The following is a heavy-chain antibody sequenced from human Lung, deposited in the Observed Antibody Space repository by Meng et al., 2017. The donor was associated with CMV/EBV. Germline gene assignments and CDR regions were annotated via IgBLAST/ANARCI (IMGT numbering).Heavy chain of an antibody. V-gene: IGHV3-30-3*01. J-gene: IGHJ6*02. CDR2: ISYDGSNK. Sequence: GESLKISCAASGFTFSSYAMHWVRQAPGKGLKWVAVISYDGSNKYYADSVKGRFTISRDNSKNTLYLQMNSLRAEDTAVYYCARDSGSSSFYYYYVMDVWGQGTTVTVSS. D-gene: IGHD6-6*01. CDR1: GFTFSSYA. CDR3: ARDSGSSSFYYYYVMDV.